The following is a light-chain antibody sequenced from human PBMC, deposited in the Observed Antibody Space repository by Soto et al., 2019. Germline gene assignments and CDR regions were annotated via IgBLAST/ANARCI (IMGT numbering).Light chain of an antibody. J-gene: IGKJ3*01. CDR2: GAS. CDR1: QDIRKY. CDR3: QHYDHLPPFT. V-gene: IGKV1-33*01. Sequence: DIPMTQSPSSLSASVGDRVTITCQASQDIRKYLNWYQQKPGRAPKLLIYGASNLETGAPSRFCGSGYATDFTVDISSLQPEDIATDYCQHYDHLPPFTFGPGTKVAI.